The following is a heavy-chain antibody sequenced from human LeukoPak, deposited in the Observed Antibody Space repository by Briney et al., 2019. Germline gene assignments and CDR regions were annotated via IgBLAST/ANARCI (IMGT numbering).Heavy chain of an antibody. V-gene: IGHV3-23*01. D-gene: IGHD3/OR15-3a*01. J-gene: IGHJ1*01. CDR3: ARQGLYDSSDFWTFQH. CDR1: GFTFSSHD. Sequence: GGSLRLSCVGSGFTFSSHDMGWVRRAPGKGLEWVSALIGSGSTAFHADSVKGRFTISRDNAKNSVYLQMNSLSAEDTAVYYCARQGLYDSSDFWTFQHWGQGTLVTVSS. CDR2: LIGSGSTA.